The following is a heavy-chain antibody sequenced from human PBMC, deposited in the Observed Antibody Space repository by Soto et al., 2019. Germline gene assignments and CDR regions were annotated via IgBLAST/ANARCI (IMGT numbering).Heavy chain of an antibody. CDR3: TKDQGGSYDSWFDP. CDR1: FTFSMYS. CDR2: ISSGGSYI. J-gene: IGHJ5*02. Sequence: VQVVESGGGLVQPGGSLRLSCSFTFSMYSMSWVRQAPGKGLEWVASISSGGSYIKYADSVKGRFTISRDNANNSVSLQMNRLRVDDTAVYFCTKDQGGSYDSWFDPWGQGTLVTVSS. V-gene: IGHV3-21*01. D-gene: IGHD1-26*01.